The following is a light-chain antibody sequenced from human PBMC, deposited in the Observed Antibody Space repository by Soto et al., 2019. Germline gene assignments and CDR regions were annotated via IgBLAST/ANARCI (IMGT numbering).Light chain of an antibody. CDR2: GAS. J-gene: IGKJ1*01. CDR1: QSVSNN. Sequence: EVVMTHSPATLSVSPGERATLSCRASQSVSNNLAWYQQKPGQAPRLLIYGASTRATGIPARFSGRGSGTEFTLTISSLQSEDFGLYYCQQYHIWPPWTFGQGTKVEIK. V-gene: IGKV3-15*01. CDR3: QQYHIWPPWT.